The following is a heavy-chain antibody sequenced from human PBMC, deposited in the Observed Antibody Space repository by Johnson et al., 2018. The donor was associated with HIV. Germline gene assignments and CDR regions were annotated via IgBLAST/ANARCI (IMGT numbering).Heavy chain of an antibody. CDR1: GFTFDDYG. CDR2: ISRNGGTT. V-gene: IGHV3-20*04. CDR3: ARMGGRSRWAFDI. Sequence: VLLVESGGSAVRPGGSLRLSCTASGFTFDDYGMSWVRQPPGKGMEWVSGISRNGGTTGYIDSVQGRFTISRDNSKNSLYLQMNSLRAEDTAVYYCARMGGRSRWAFDIWGQGTMVTVSS. D-gene: IGHD3-16*01. J-gene: IGHJ3*02.